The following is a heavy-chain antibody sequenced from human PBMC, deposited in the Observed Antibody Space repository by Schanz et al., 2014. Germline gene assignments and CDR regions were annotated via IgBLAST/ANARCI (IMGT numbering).Heavy chain of an antibody. V-gene: IGHV3-11*06. CDR1: GFTFSDYY. Sequence: QVQLVESGGTLVKPGGSLRLSCVVSGFTFSDYYMSWIRQAPGKGLEWVSYISSSSIYTNYADSVKGRFTISRDKAKNSLYLQMNSLRAEDTAVYYCAREGEWGYDPPRHWGQGTLVTVSS. CDR2: ISSSSIYT. J-gene: IGHJ4*02. D-gene: IGHD5-12*01. CDR3: AREGEWGYDPPRH.